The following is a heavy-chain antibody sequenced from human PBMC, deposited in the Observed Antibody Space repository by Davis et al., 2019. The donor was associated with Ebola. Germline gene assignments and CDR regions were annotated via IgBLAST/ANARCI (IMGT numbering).Heavy chain of an antibody. CDR2: ISSSSSYI. D-gene: IGHD3-16*01. CDR3: AKDAGGADY. Sequence: GESLKISCAASGFVFRNYVMSWVRQAPGKGLEWVSSISSSSSYIYYADSVKGRFTISRDNAKNSRYLQMNSLRAEDTAVYYCAKDAGGADYWGQGTLVTVSS. V-gene: IGHV3-21*04. J-gene: IGHJ4*02. CDR1: GFVFRNYV.